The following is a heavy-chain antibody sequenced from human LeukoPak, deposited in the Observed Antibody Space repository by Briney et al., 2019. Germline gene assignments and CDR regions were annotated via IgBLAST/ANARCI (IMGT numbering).Heavy chain of an antibody. CDR3: ARDRGWFGEAYPEAFDY. J-gene: IGHJ4*02. Sequence: PGGSLRLSCAASGFTFSSYSMNWVRQAPGKGLEWVSSISSSSSYIYYADSVKGRFTISRDNAKNSLYLQMNSLRAEDTAVYYCARDRGWFGEAYPEAFDYWGQGTLVTVSS. CDR2: ISSSSSYI. CDR1: GFTFSSYS. D-gene: IGHD3-10*01. V-gene: IGHV3-21*01.